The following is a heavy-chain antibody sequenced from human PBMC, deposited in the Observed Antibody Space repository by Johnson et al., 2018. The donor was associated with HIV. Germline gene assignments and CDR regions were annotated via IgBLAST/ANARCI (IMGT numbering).Heavy chain of an antibody. CDR3: AKVGLGHRNGFDI. Sequence: VQLVESGGGLVQPGGSLRLSCAASGFTVSSNYMSWVRQAPGKGLEWVSVIYSGGSTYYADSVKGRFTISRDNSKNTLYLQMNSLRSEDTAIYYCAKVGLGHRNGFDIWGQGTMVTVSS. D-gene: IGHD2-15*01. CDR2: IYSGGST. CDR1: GFTVSSNY. V-gene: IGHV3-66*01. J-gene: IGHJ3*02.